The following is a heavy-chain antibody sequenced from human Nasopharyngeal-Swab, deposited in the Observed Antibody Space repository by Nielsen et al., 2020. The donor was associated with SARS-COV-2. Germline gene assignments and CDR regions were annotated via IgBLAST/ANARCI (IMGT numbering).Heavy chain of an antibody. CDR2: ISLASGGT. CDR3: ARSCGTVGCPFDP. CDR1: GYTFTDYY. D-gene: IGHD2-15*01. V-gene: IGHV1-2*06. Sequence: ASVKVSCKSSGYTFTDYYIHWVRQAPGQGFEWMGRISLASGGTNYAQTFQGRVTVTRDTSTSTAYMELTSLRPDDTATYYCARSCGTVGCPFDPWGQGTLVTVSS. J-gene: IGHJ5*02.